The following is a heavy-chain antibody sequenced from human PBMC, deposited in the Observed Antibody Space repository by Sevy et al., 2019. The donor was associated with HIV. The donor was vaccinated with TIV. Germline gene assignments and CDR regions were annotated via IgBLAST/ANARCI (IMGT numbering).Heavy chain of an antibody. J-gene: IGHJ5*02. Sequence: GGSLRLSCAASGFTFSSYDMSWIRQAPGKGLEWVSAISGSGGSTYYADSVKGRFTISRDNSKNTLYLQMNSLRAEDTAVYYCAKAKSAMATICGLDPWGQGTLVTVSS. D-gene: IGHD5-12*01. V-gene: IGHV3-23*01. CDR2: ISGSGGST. CDR1: GFTFSSYD. CDR3: AKAKSAMATICGLDP.